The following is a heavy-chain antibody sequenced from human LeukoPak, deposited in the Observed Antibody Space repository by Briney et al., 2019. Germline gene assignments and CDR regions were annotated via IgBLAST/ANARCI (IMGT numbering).Heavy chain of an antibody. V-gene: IGHV3-66*02. J-gene: IGHJ4*02. CDR1: GFTVSSNY. Sequence: GGSLRLSCAASGFTVSSNYMSWVRQAPGKGLEWVSVIYSGGSTYYADSVKGRFTISRDNSKNTLYLQMNSLRAEDTAVCYCAKTFYAEQFDYWGQGTLVTVSS. D-gene: IGHD1/OR15-1a*01. CDR3: AKTFYAEQFDY. CDR2: IYSGGST.